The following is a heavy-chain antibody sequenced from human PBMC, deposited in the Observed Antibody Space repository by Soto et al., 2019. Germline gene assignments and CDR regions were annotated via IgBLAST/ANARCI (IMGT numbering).Heavy chain of an antibody. Sequence: SETLSLTCSVSGGSISSADHLWSWIRQPPGEGLEWIGSIYYSGSTYYNPSLKSRVTISVDTSKNQFSLKLSSVTAADTAVYYCARISRSYVGATRFDYWGQGTLVTVSS. CDR1: GGSISSADHL. CDR3: ARISRSYVGATRFDY. J-gene: IGHJ4*02. D-gene: IGHD1-26*01. CDR2: IYYSGST. V-gene: IGHV4-39*01.